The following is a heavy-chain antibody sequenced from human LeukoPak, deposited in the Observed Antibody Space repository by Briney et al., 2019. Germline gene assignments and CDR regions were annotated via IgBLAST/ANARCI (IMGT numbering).Heavy chain of an antibody. V-gene: IGHV4-59*01. CDR1: GGSISSYY. D-gene: IGHD5-18*01. Sequence: SETLSLTCTVSGGSISSYYWSWIRQPPGKGLEWIGYIYYSGSTNYNPSLKSRVTISVDTSKNQFSLKLSSVTAADTAVYYCARVHSYGFYYYYYYGMDVWGQGTTITVSS. CDR2: IYYSGST. J-gene: IGHJ6*02. CDR3: ARVHSYGFYYYYYYGMDV.